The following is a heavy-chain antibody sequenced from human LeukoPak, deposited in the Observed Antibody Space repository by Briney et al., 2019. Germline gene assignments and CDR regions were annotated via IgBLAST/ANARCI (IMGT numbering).Heavy chain of an antibody. CDR2: MNPNSGNT. V-gene: IGHV1-8*01. J-gene: IGHJ4*02. D-gene: IGHD2-15*01. CDR3: SRGGTILRPLDY. CDR1: GYTFTSYD. Sequence: ASVKVSCKASGYTFTSYDINWVRQATGQGLEWMGWMNPNSGNTGYAQKFQGRVTMTRNTSISTAYMELSSLRSEDTAVYYCSRGGTILRPLDYWGQGTLVTVSS.